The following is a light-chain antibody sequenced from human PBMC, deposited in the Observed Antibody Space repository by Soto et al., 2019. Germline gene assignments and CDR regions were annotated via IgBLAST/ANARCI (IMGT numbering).Light chain of an antibody. CDR3: QKYNSAPSLT. J-gene: IGKJ4*01. Sequence: DIPMTQSPSSLSASVGDRVTITCRASQGISNYLAWYQQKPGKVPKLLIHAASTLQSGVPSRFSGSGSGTDFTLTISSLQPEDVATYYCQKYNSAPSLTFGGGTKVEIK. CDR2: AAS. V-gene: IGKV1-27*01. CDR1: QGISNY.